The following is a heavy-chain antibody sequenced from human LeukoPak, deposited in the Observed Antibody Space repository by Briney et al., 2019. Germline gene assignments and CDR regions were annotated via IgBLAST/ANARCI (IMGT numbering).Heavy chain of an antibody. CDR2: INHSGST. V-gene: IGHV4-34*01. J-gene: IGHJ6*03. CDR1: GGSFSGYY. CDR3: ARVWSNYYYYYMDV. Sequence: PSETLSLTCAVYGGSFSGYYWSWIRQPPGQGLEWIGEINHSGSTNYNPSLKSRVTISVDTSKNQFSLKLSSVTAADTAVYYCARVWSNYYYYYMDVWGKGTTVTVSS. D-gene: IGHD3-10*01.